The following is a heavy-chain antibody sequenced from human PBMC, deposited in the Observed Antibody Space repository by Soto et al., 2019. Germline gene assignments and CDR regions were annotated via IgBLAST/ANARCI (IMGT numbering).Heavy chain of an antibody. Sequence: EVQLVESGGGLVQPGRSLRLSCAASGFTFDDYAMHWVRQAPGKGLEWVSGISWNSGSIGYADSVKGRFTISRDNAKNSLYLQMNSLRAEDTALYYCAGIAAAGTGDWGQGTLVTVSS. CDR3: AGIAAAGTGD. CDR1: GFTFDDYA. CDR2: ISWNSGSI. D-gene: IGHD6-13*01. J-gene: IGHJ4*02. V-gene: IGHV3-9*01.